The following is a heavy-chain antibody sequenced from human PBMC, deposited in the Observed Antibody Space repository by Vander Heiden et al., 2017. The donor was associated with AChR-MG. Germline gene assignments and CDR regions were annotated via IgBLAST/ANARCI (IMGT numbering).Heavy chain of an antibody. CDR2: INQSGST. CDR3: ARSPFRWARGYDY. J-gene: IGHJ4*02. Sequence: QVQLQQWGAGLLKPSETLAPTCAVHGGSFSGYYWSWIRQPPGKGLEWIGEINQSGSTNYNPSLKSRVTISVDTSKNQFSLKLSSVTAADTAVYYCARSPFRWARGYDYWGQGTLVTVSS. CDR1: GGSFSGYY. D-gene: IGHD1-26*01. V-gene: IGHV4-34*01.